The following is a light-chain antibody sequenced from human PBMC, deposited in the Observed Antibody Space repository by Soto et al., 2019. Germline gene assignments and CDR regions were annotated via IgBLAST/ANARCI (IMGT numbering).Light chain of an antibody. Sequence: QSVLTKPPSVSAAPGQKVTISCSGSSANIGGNYVSWYQHIPGTAPKLVIYDSDKRPSEIPDRFSGSKSGTSATLDITGLPTGDEADYYCGAWDGSLSVVLFGGGTKLTVL. CDR3: GAWDGSLSVVL. J-gene: IGLJ2*01. CDR1: SANIGGNY. CDR2: DSD. V-gene: IGLV1-51*01.